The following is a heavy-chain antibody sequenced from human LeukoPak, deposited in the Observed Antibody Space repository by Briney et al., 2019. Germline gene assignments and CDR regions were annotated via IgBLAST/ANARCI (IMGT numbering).Heavy chain of an antibody. CDR2: INHSGST. CDR3: ARHWGDYYGSGSYLTYFDY. V-gene: IGHV4-34*01. J-gene: IGHJ4*02. D-gene: IGHD3-10*01. Sequence: SETLSLTCAVYGGSFSGYYWSWIRQPPGKGLEWIGEINHSGSTNYNPSLKSRVTISVDTSKNQFSLKLSSVTAADTAVYYCARHWGDYYGSGSYLTYFDYWGQGTLVTVSS. CDR1: GGSFSGYY.